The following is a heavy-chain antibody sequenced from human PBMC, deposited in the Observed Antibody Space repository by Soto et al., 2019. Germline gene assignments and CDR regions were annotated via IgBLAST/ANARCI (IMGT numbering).Heavy chain of an antibody. CDR3: ARVNSGSYSSYFDY. V-gene: IGHV3-33*01. Sequence: GGSLRLSCAASGFTFSSYGMHWVRPAPGKGLEWVAVIWYDGSNKYYADSVKGRFTISRDNSKNTLYLQMNSLRAEDTAVYYCARVNSGSYSSYFDYWGQGTLVTVSS. CDR1: GFTFSSYG. CDR2: IWYDGSNK. D-gene: IGHD1-26*01. J-gene: IGHJ4*02.